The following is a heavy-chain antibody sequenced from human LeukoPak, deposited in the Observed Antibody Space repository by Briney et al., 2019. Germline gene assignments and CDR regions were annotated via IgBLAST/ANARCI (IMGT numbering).Heavy chain of an antibody. CDR2: ISSSSSYI. V-gene: IGHV3-21*01. CDR3: ASGHSGSYYYFDY. D-gene: IGHD1-26*01. CDR1: GFTFSSYS. J-gene: IGHJ4*02. Sequence: PGGSLRLSCAASGFTFSSYSMNWVRQAPGKGLEWVSSISSSSSYIYYADSVKGRLTISRDNAKNSLYLQMNSLRAEDTAVYYCASGHSGSYYYFDYWGQGTLVTVSS.